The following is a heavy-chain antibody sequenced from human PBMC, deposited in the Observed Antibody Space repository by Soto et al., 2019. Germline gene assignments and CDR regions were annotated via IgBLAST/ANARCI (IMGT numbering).Heavy chain of an antibody. CDR2: IHYSGST. J-gene: IGHJ6*02. Sequence: TLSLTCTVSGASINNGGYYWNWIRQLPGEGLEWIGYIHYSGSTYYNPSLKSRVSISADTSKNQFSLRLSLVTAADTAVYYCARDLTTTYTHYGLDVWGQGTTVTVSS. CDR3: ARDLTTTYTHYGLDV. V-gene: IGHV4-31*03. CDR1: GASINNGGYY.